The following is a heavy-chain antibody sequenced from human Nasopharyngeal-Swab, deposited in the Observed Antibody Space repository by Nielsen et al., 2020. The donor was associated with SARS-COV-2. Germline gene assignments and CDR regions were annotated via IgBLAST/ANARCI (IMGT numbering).Heavy chain of an antibody. CDR1: GFSLGSYW. D-gene: IGHD1-26*01. J-gene: IGHJ4*02. V-gene: IGHV3-7*05. CDR2: IGQGESDK. Sequence: GGSLRLSCAASGFSLGSYWMTWVRQAPGKGLEWVATIGQGESDKYHVDSVKGRFTISRDDAKNSLNLQMNSLRVEDAALYYCAKGWGDYWGQGTLVTVSS. CDR3: AKGWGDY.